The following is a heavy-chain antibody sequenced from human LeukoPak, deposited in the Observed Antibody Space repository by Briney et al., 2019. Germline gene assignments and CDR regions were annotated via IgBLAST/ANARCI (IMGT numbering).Heavy chain of an antibody. D-gene: IGHD3-10*01. CDR1: GGSISSSSYY. CDR3: ARHLPITMVRTPTGMDV. Sequence: NSSETLSLTCTVSGGSISSSSYYWGWIRQPPGKGLEWIGSIYYSGGTYYNPSLKSRVTISVDTSKNQFSLKLSSVTAADTAVYYCARHLPITMVRTPTGMDVWGQGTTVTVSS. V-gene: IGHV4-39*01. J-gene: IGHJ6*02. CDR2: IYYSGGT.